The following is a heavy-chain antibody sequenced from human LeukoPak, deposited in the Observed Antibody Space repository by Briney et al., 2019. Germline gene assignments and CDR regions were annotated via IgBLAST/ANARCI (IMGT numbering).Heavy chain of an antibody. D-gene: IGHD5-18*01. CDR2: INHSGST. V-gene: IGHV4-34*01. CDR3: ARQFGYGYSVGFDP. CDR1: GGSFSRYY. Sequence: SETLSLTCAVYGGSFSRYYWNWIRQPPGKGLEWIGEINHSGSTNYNPSLKSRVTISVDTSKNQFSLKLSSVTAADTAVYYCARQFGYGYSVGFDPWGQGTLVTVSS. J-gene: IGHJ5*02.